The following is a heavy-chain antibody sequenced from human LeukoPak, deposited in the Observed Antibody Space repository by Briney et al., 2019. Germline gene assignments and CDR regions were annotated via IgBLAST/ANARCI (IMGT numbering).Heavy chain of an antibody. CDR3: ARDLVYAIGWFDP. Sequence: SETLSLTCTVSGGSISSGGYYWSWIRQHPGKGLEWIGYIYYSGSTYYNPSLKSRVTISVDTSKNQFSLKLSSVTAADTAVYYCARDLVYAIGWFDPWGRGTLVTVSS. V-gene: IGHV4-31*03. D-gene: IGHD2-8*01. CDR2: IYYSGST. CDR1: GGSISSGGYY. J-gene: IGHJ5*02.